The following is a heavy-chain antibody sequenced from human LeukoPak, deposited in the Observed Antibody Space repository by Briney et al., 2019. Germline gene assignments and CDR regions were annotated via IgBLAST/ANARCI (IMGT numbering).Heavy chain of an antibody. V-gene: IGHV3-21*01. Sequence: GGSLRLSCAASGFTFSSYSMNWVRQAPGKGLEWVSSISSSSSYIYYADSVKGRFTICRDNAKNSLYLQMNSLRAEDTAVYYCARDLKRRVYYDSSGSDDAFDIWGQGTMVTVSS. J-gene: IGHJ3*02. CDR3: ARDLKRRVYYDSSGSDDAFDI. CDR2: ISSSSSYI. CDR1: GFTFSSYS. D-gene: IGHD3-22*01.